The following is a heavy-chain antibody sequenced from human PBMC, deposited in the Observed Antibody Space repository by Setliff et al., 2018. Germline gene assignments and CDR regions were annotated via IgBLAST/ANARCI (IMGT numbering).Heavy chain of an antibody. V-gene: IGHV3-21*01. D-gene: IGHD4-17*01. CDR2: ISSKNSYI. J-gene: IGHJ3*02. Sequence: GGSLRLSCAASGFTFSSYSMNWVRQAPGKGPEWVSSISSKNSYIYYADSVKGRFTISRDNAKNSLYLQMNSLRAEDTAVYYCARDSSTVTPGGDAFDIWGRGTMVTVSS. CDR3: ARDSSTVTPGGDAFDI. CDR1: GFTFSSYS.